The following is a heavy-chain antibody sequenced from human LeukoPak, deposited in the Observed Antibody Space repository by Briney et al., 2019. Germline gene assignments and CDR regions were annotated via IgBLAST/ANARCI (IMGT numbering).Heavy chain of an antibody. CDR3: VRDPPEREELFDY. V-gene: IGHV3-48*01. Sequence: GGSLRLSCAASGFTFSSFSMSWVRQAPGKGLEWASYISSGSTTIFYADSVKGRFTISRDNAKNSLYLQMDSLRAEDTAVYYCVRDPPEREELFDYWGQGTLVTVSS. J-gene: IGHJ4*02. CDR1: GFTFSSFS. D-gene: IGHD1-26*01. CDR2: ISSGSTTI.